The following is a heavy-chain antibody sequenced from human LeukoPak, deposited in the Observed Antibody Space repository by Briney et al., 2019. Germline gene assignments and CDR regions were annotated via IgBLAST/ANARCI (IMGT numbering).Heavy chain of an antibody. CDR1: GFTFSSYS. V-gene: IGHV3-21*01. D-gene: IGHD6-13*01. CDR2: ISSSSSYI. CDR3: ARDLRSWYGYYFDY. J-gene: IGHJ4*02. Sequence: GGSLRLSCAASGFTFSSYSMNWVRQAPGKGLEWVSSISSSSSYIYYADSVKGRFTISRDNAKNSLYLQMNSLRAEDTAVYYCARDLRSWYGYYFDYWGQGTLVTVSS.